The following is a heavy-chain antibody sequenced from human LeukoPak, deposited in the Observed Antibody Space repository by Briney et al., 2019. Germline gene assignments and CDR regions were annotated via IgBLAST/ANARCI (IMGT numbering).Heavy chain of an antibody. CDR3: ARDVKKLRGAVAVGY. CDR2: IYYSVST. CDR1: GGSISRSY. J-gene: IGHJ4*02. D-gene: IGHD6-19*01. Sequence: SEALSLTCTVPGGSISRSYGSWIRQPPEKGLEWSGHIYYSVSTYYNPSLKSRVTISVDTSKNQFSRKLSSVTAADTAVYYCARDVKKLRGAVAVGYWGQGTLVTVSS. V-gene: IGHV4-59*12.